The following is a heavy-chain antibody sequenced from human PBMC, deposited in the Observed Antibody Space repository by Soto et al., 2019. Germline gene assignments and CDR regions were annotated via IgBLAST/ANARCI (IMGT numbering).Heavy chain of an antibody. V-gene: IGHV4-34*01. J-gene: IGHJ4*02. CDR3: ARPSSSSAAVYYFDY. D-gene: IGHD2-2*01. CDR1: GGSFSGYY. Sequence: NPSETLSLTCAVYGGSFSGYYWSWIRQPPGKGLEWIGEINHSGSTNYNPSLKSRVTISVDTSKNQFSLKLSSVTAADTAVYYCARPSSSSAAVYYFDYWGQGTLVTVSS. CDR2: INHSGST.